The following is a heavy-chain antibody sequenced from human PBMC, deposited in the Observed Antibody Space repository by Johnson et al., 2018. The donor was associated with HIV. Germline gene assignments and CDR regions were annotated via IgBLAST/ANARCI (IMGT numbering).Heavy chain of an antibody. J-gene: IGHJ3*02. CDR2: IWYDGINK. V-gene: IGHV3-33*06. CDR3: AKESSSSSRRNAFDI. Sequence: QMQLVESGGGVVQPGRSLRLSCAASVFTFSDYGIHWVRQAPGKGLEWVAVIWYDGINKYYADSVKGRFTISRDNSKNTLYLQMNSLRAEDTAVYYCAKESSSSSRRNAFDIWGQGTMVIVS. CDR1: VFTFSDYG. D-gene: IGHD6-6*01.